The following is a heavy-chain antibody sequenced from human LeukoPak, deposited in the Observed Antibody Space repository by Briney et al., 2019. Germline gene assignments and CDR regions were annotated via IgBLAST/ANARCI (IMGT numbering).Heavy chain of an antibody. J-gene: IGHJ4*02. CDR2: IYPGDSDT. CDR1: GYSFTSYW. CDR3: VRHFDTVVTASIGY. V-gene: IGHV5-51*01. Sequence: GGSLKISCKGFGYSFTSYWIGWVRQMPGKGLEWMWIIYPGDSDTRYSPSFHGQVTISADKSITTAYLQWSSLKASDTAMYYCVRHFDTVVTASIGYWGQGTLVTVSS. D-gene: IGHD2-21*02.